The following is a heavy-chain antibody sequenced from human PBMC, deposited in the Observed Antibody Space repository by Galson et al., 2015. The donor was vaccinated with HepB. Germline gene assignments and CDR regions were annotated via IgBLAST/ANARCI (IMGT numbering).Heavy chain of an antibody. Sequence: SLRLSCAASGFRFGDFGFHWIRQAPGKGLEWLAVIWYDETNQYYADSVKGRFTISRDNSKNTVYLQTNGLRADDTAVYYCARDSWGGYYSWWFDPWGQGTLVTVSS. J-gene: IGHJ5*02. CDR3: ARDSWGGYYSWWFDP. V-gene: IGHV3-33*01. CDR2: IWYDETNQ. D-gene: IGHD3-3*01. CDR1: GFRFGDFG.